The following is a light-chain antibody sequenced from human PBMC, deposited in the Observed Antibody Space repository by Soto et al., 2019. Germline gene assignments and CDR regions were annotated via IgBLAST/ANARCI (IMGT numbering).Light chain of an antibody. J-gene: IGKJ1*01. CDR1: QSISSW. CDR3: QQYNGFPGT. CDR2: KAS. Sequence: DIQMTQSPSTLSASVGDRVTITCRASQSISSWLAWYQQKPGKAPKLLIYKASSLESGVSSRFSGSGSGTEFTLTISSLQPDDFATCYCQQYNGFPGTFGQGTKVKIK. V-gene: IGKV1-5*03.